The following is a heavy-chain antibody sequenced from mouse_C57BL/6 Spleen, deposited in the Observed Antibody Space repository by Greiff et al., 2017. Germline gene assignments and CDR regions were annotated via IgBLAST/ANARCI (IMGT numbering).Heavy chain of an antibody. CDR1: GYTFTSYW. Sequence: VQLQQPGAELVKPGASVKVSCKASGYTFTSYWMHWVKQRPGQGLEWIGRIHPSDSDTNYNQKFKGKATLTVDKSSSTAYMQLSSLTSEDSAVYYCAIGDYYGSSYVGLFAYWGQGTLVTVSA. CDR3: AIGDYYGSSYVGLFAY. J-gene: IGHJ3*01. V-gene: IGHV1-74*01. D-gene: IGHD1-1*01. CDR2: IHPSDSDT.